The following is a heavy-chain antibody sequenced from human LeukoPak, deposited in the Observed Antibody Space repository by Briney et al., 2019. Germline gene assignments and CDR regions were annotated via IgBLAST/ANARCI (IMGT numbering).Heavy chain of an antibody. CDR3: ARDTAVESWTYYYYYYYMDV. V-gene: IGHV3-7*01. CDR1: GFSFTTYW. Sequence: GGSLRLSCADSGFSFTTYWMSWVRHAQGKGLEWVANIKQDGSEKYYVDSVKGRFTISRDNAKNSLYLQMNSLRAEDTAVYYCARDTAVESWTYYYYYYYMDVWGKGTTITVSS. D-gene: IGHD6-13*01. CDR2: IKQDGSEK. J-gene: IGHJ6*03.